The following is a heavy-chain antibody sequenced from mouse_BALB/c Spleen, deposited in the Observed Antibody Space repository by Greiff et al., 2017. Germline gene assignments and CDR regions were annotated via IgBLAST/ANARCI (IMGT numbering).Heavy chain of an antibody. CDR2: ISSGSSTI. CDR1: GFTFSSFG. V-gene: IGHV5-17*02. Sequence: EVHLVESGGGLVQPGGSRKLSCAASGFTFSSFGMHWVRQAPEKGLEWVAYISSGSSTIYYADTVKGRFTISRDNPKNTLFLQMTSLRSEDTAMYYCARGGYYEGFDYWGQGTTLTVSS. J-gene: IGHJ2*01. CDR3: ARGGYYEGFDY. D-gene: IGHD1-1*01.